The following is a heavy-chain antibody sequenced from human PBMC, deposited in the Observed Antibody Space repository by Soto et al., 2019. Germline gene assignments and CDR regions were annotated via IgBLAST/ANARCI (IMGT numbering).Heavy chain of an antibody. Sequence: GGSLRLSCAASGFTFSSYSMNWVRQAPGKGLEWVSSISSSSSYIYYADSVKGRFTLSRDNSRDTVYLQMNSLRAEDTAVYYCAKDVALYGDYYLPGYWGQGTLVTVSS. J-gene: IGHJ4*02. D-gene: IGHD4-17*01. CDR2: ISSSSSYI. V-gene: IGHV3-21*01. CDR3: AKDVALYGDYYLPGY. CDR1: GFTFSSYS.